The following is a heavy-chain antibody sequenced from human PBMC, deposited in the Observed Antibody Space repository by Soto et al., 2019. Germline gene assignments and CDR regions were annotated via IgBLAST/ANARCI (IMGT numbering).Heavy chain of an antibody. CDR2: ISGSGGST. Sequence: PGGSLRLSCAASGFTFSSYAMSWVRQAPGKGLEWVSAISGSGGSTYYADSVKGRFTISRDNSKNTLYLQMNSLRAEDTAVYYCAKGYCSSTSCRTHYYYYYGMDVWGQGTTVTVSS. CDR1: GFTFSSYA. CDR3: AKGYCSSTSCRTHYYYYYGMDV. J-gene: IGHJ6*02. D-gene: IGHD2-2*01. V-gene: IGHV3-23*01.